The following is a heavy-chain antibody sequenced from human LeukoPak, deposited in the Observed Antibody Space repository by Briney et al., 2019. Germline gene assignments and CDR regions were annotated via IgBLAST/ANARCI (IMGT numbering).Heavy chain of an antibody. V-gene: IGHV3-23*01. J-gene: IGHJ3*02. D-gene: IGHD3-22*01. Sequence: GGYLRLSCAASGFTFITYAMTWVRQAPGKGLEWVSAISGGGTTTYYADSVKGRFTISRDNSKNTLYLQMNSLRAEDTAVYYCAKRNDPYYYDSSGSQSPAFDIWGQGSMVTVSS. CDR1: GFTFITYA. CDR3: AKRNDPYYYDSSGSQSPAFDI. CDR2: ISGGGTTT.